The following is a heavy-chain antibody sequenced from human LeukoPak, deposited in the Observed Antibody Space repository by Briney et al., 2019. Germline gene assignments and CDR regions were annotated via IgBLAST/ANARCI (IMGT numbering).Heavy chain of an antibody. D-gene: IGHD4-17*01. V-gene: IGHV4-34*01. J-gene: IGHJ4*02. CDR3: ASSTDYGDYGVPPYYFDY. Sequence: SETLSLTCAVYGGSFSGYYWSWIRQPPGKGLEWIGEINHSGSTNYNPSLKSRVTVSVDTSKNQFSLKLSSVTAADTAVYYCASSTDYGDYGVPPYYFDYWGQGTLVTVSS. CDR1: GGSFSGYY. CDR2: INHSGST.